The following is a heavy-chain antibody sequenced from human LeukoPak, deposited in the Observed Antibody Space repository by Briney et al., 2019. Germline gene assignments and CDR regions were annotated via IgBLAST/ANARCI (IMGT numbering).Heavy chain of an antibody. J-gene: IGHJ6*03. CDR2: INWNGGST. CDR3: ARAVLLRWGYYYYMDV. D-gene: IGHD3-16*01. V-gene: IGHV3-20*04. CDR1: GFTFDDYG. Sequence: GGSLRLSCAASGFTFDDYGMSWVRQAPGKGLEWGSGINWNGGSTGYADSVKGRFTISRDNAKNSLYLQMNSLRAEDTALYYCARAVLLRWGYYYYMDVWGKGTTVTVSS.